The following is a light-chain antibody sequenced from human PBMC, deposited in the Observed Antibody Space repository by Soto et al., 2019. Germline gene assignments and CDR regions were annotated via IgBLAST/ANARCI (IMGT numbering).Light chain of an antibody. CDR3: TSYTTISTLYV. CDR1: SNDIGNYNY. CDR2: EVS. Sequence: QSALTLHASGSGSPGQSITISCTGTSNDIGNYNYVSWYQQHPGKAPKVMIYEVSNRPSGISNRFSGSKSGNTASLTISGLQAEDEADYYCTSYTTISTLYVFGSGTKVTVL. J-gene: IGLJ1*01. V-gene: IGLV2-14*01.